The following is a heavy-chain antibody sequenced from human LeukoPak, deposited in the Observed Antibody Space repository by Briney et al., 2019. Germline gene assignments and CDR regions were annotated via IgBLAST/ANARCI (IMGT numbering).Heavy chain of an antibody. CDR1: GGSISGYY. J-gene: IGHJ3*02. D-gene: IGHD1-26*01. Sequence: SETLSLTCTVSGGSISGYYWSWIRQPPGKGLEWLGYIYYSGSTNYNPSLKSRVTISVETSKNQLSLRLSSVTAADTAVYYCAKETGGSYSNDAFDIWGQGTMVTVSS. CDR3: AKETGGSYSNDAFDI. CDR2: IYYSGST. V-gene: IGHV4-59*01.